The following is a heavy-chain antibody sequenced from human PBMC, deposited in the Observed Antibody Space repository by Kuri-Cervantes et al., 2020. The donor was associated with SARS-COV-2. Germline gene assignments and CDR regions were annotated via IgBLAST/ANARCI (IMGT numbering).Heavy chain of an antibody. CDR2: IKQDGSEK. CDR3: ARGYDFWSGLVDC. D-gene: IGHD3-3*01. J-gene: IGHJ4*02. CDR1: GFTFSSYG. V-gene: IGHV3-7*01. Sequence: GESLKISCAASGFTFSSYGMHWVRQAPGKGLEWVANIKQDGSEKYYVDSVKGRFTISRDNAKNSLYLQMNSLRAEDTAVYYCARGYDFWSGLVDCWGQGTLVTVSS.